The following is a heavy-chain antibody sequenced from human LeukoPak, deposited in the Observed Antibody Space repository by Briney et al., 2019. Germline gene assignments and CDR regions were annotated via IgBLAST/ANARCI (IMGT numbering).Heavy chain of an antibody. V-gene: IGHV1-2*02. CDR3: ARDRSYDFWSGYFDY. CDR2: TNPNSGGT. CDR1: GGTFSSYA. Sequence: ASVKVSCTASGGTFSSYAISWVRQAPGQGLEWMGWTNPNSGGTNYAQKFQGRVTMTRDTSIRTAYMELSRLRSDDTAVYYCARDRSYDFWSGYFDYWGQGTLVTDSS. D-gene: IGHD3-3*01. J-gene: IGHJ4*02.